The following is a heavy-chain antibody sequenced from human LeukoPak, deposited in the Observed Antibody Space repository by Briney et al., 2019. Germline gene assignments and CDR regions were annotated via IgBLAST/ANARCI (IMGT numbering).Heavy chain of an antibody. CDR1: GFTFSSYS. Sequence: KPGGSLRLSCAASGFTFSSYSMNWVRQAPGKGLEWVSSISSSSSYIYYADSVKGRFTISRDNAKNSLYLQMNSLRAEDTAVYYCARDNCSGGSCYSGWFDPWGLGTLVTVSS. D-gene: IGHD2-15*01. CDR3: ARDNCSGGSCYSGWFDP. V-gene: IGHV3-21*01. J-gene: IGHJ5*02. CDR2: ISSSSSYI.